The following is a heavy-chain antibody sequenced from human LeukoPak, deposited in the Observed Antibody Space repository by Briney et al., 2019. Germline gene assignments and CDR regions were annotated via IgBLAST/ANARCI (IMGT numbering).Heavy chain of an antibody. D-gene: IGHD5-24*01. CDR1: GGSINSADYY. Sequence: SETLSLTCTVSGGSINSADYYWSWIRQHPGKGLEWTGYIYYSGSRYYNPSLKSRVSISIDTSKNQFSLNLSSVTAADTAVYYCARDLGGDGFNLRNWFDPWGQGTLVTVSS. J-gene: IGHJ5*02. V-gene: IGHV4-31*03. CDR2: IYYSGSR. CDR3: ARDLGGDGFNLRNWFDP.